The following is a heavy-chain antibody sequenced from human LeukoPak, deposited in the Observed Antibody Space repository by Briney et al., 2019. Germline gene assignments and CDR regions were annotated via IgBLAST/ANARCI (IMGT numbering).Heavy chain of an antibody. CDR1: GGSISSYY. Sequence: SETLSLTCTVSGGSISSYYWSWIRQPPGKGLEWIGYIYYSGSTNYNPSLKSRVTISVDTSKNQFSLKLSSVTAADTSVYYFARRSGSYSHDAFDIWGQGTMVTVSS. V-gene: IGHV4-59*01. CDR2: IYYSGST. D-gene: IGHD1-26*01. CDR3: ARRSGSYSHDAFDI. J-gene: IGHJ3*02.